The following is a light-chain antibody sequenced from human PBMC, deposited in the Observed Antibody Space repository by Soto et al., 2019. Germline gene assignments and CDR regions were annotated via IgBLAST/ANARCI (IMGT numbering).Light chain of an antibody. CDR1: STDVGGYKY. V-gene: IGLV2-14*03. CDR2: DVN. Sequence: QSVLTQPASVSGSPGQSITISCTGTSTDVGGYKYVSWYQQHTGKAPKLLIYDVNDRPSGVSIRFSGSKSGNAASLTISGLQPEDEAVYYCSSKTSSSTRVIFGGGTKVTVL. J-gene: IGLJ2*01. CDR3: SSKTSSSTRVI.